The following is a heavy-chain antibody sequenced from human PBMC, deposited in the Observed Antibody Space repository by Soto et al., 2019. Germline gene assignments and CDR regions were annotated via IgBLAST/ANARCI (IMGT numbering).Heavy chain of an antibody. CDR1: GFIFSSYG. J-gene: IGHJ4*02. Sequence: QEQLVQSGGGVVQPGRSLRLSCAASGFIFSSYGMHWVRQAPGKGLEWVAVISYDGSNEYYADSVQGRFTISRDNSKQTPDLQMKSLRTQHTALYLCATLLLEGIIVVGQCGGAGDYWGQGTGVSVSS. CDR3: ATLLLEGIIVVGQCGGAGDY. V-gene: IGHV3-30*03. CDR2: ISYDGSNE. D-gene: IGHD2-15*01.